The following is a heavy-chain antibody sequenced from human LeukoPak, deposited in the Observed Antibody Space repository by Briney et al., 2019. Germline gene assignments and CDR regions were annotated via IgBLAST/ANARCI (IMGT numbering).Heavy chain of an antibody. CDR3: ARGGKNYYDRSGYYSLFDY. Sequence: GASVKVSCKASGYTFTGYYMHWVRQAPGQGLEWMGRINPNSGGTNYAQKFQGRVTMTRDTSISTAYMELSRLRSDDTAVYYCARGGKNYYDRSGYYSLFDYWGQGTLVTVSS. J-gene: IGHJ4*02. V-gene: IGHV1-2*06. CDR2: INPNSGGT. CDR1: GYTFTGYY. D-gene: IGHD3-22*01.